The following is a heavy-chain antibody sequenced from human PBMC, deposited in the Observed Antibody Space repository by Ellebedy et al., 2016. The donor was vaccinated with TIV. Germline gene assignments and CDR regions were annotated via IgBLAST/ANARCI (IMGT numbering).Heavy chain of an antibody. Sequence: ASVKVSCKASGYTFTSYFLYWVRQAPGQGLEWMGIINPTSGSSNYAQKFQGRVTMTRDTSTSTVYMDLSSLRSEDTAVYYCARGDSYYYDSSGYYYSYWGQGTLVTVSS. V-gene: IGHV1-46*01. CDR1: GYTFTSYF. CDR3: ARGDSYYYDSSGYYYSY. J-gene: IGHJ4*02. CDR2: INPTSGSS. D-gene: IGHD3-22*01.